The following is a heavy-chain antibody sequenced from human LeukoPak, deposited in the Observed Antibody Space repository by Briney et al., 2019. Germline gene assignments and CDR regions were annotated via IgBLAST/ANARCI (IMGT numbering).Heavy chain of an antibody. Sequence: SQTLSLTCAISGDSVSSNSAAWNWIRQSPSRGLEWLGRTYYRSKWYNDYAVSVKSRITINPDTSKNQFSLQLNSVTPEDTAVYYCAREIYLDTAMVYYMDVWGKGTTVTIS. CDR3: AREIYLDTAMVYYMDV. D-gene: IGHD5-18*01. CDR2: TYYRSKWYN. V-gene: IGHV6-1*01. J-gene: IGHJ6*03. CDR1: GDSVSSNSAA.